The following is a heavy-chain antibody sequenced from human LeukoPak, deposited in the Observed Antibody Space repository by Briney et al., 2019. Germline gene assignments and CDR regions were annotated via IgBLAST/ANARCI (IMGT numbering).Heavy chain of an antibody. J-gene: IGHJ5*02. CDR1: GGSISSRSYY. V-gene: IGHV4-39*07. CDR2: IYNSEST. CDR3: ARDGYYYGDYGWFDP. D-gene: IGHD4-17*01. Sequence: SETLSLTCTVSGGSISSRSYYWGWIRQPPGKGLEWIGSIYNSESTYYNPSLKSRVTISVDTSKNQLSLKVSSVTAADTAVYYCARDGYYYGDYGWFDPWGQGTLVTVSS.